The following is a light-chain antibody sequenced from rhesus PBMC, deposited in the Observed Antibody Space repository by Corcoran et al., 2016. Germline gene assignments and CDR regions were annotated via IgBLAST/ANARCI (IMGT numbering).Light chain of an antibody. J-gene: IGKJ2*01. CDR1: QGFSSW. CDR3: QQYSSRPYS. Sequence: DIQMTQSPSSLSASAGDTVTITCRASQGFSSWLAWYQQKPGKAPKILIYKASSLQSGVPSRFSGSGSWTDFTLTISSLQSDDFASYTCQQYSSRPYSFCQGTKVEIK. V-gene: IGKV1-22*01. CDR2: KAS.